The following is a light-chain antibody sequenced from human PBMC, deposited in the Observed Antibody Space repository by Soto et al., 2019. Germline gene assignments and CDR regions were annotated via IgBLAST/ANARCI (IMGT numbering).Light chain of an antibody. V-gene: IGKV1-5*03. Sequence: DIQMTQSPSTLSGSVGGRVTITCRASQTISSWLAWYQQKPGKATKLLIYKASTLKSGVPSRFSGSGSGKEFTLTISSLQPDDFATYYCQQYDDSTLTFGGGTKV. CDR1: QTISSW. CDR2: KAS. J-gene: IGKJ4*01. CDR3: QQYDDSTLT.